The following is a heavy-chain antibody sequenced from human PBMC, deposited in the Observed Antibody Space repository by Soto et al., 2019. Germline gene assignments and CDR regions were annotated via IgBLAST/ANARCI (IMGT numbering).Heavy chain of an antibody. CDR3: ASLYSTYDNWFDP. J-gene: IGHJ5*02. CDR2: IYYSGST. Sequence: SETLSLTCTVSGGSIRGSDFYWSWVRQPPGKGLEWIGYIYYSGSTNYNPSLKSRVTISVDTSKNQFSLKLSSVTAADTAVYYGASLYSTYDNWFDPWGQGTLVTVSS. V-gene: IGHV4-61*08. D-gene: IGHD6-13*01. CDR1: GGSIRGSDFY.